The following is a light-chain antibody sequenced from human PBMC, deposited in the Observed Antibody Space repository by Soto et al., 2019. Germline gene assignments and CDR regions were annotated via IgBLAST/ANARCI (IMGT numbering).Light chain of an antibody. CDR1: TGDIGAFNY. J-gene: IGLJ1*01. Sequence: QSALTQPPSASGSPGQSVTISCTGTTGDIGAFNYVSWYQQRPGKAPKLIIYEVTRRPSGVPDRISASKSDTTASLTVSGRQAEDEADYYCSSFAGTNSFVFGTGTKVTAL. CDR3: SSFAGTNSFV. V-gene: IGLV2-8*01. CDR2: EVT.